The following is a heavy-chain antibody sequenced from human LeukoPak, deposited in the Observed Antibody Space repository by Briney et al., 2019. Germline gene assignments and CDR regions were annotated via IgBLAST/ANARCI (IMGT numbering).Heavy chain of an antibody. Sequence: ASVKLSCTASGGTFSSYAISWVRQAPGQGLEWMGRIIPILGIANYAQKFQGRVTITADKSTSTAYMELSSLRSEDTAVYYCARDRLVVTKAFDIWGQGTMVTVSS. CDR2: IIPILGIA. CDR1: GGTFSSYA. CDR3: ARDRLVVTKAFDI. D-gene: IGHD5-12*01. J-gene: IGHJ3*02. V-gene: IGHV1-69*04.